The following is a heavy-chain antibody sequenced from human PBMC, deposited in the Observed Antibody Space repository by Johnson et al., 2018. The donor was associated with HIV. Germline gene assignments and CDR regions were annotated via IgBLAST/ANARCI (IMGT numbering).Heavy chain of an antibody. V-gene: IGHV3-30*14. J-gene: IGHJ3*02. CDR2: ISHDGSNK. D-gene: IGHD2-21*02. CDR1: GFTFSSYA. CDR3: AAGDSHGGAFDI. Sequence: QVQLVESGGGVVQPGRSLSLSCAASGFTFSSYAMNWVRQAPGKGLEWVAVISHDGSNKYYADSVRGRFTISRDKSRNTLYLQMNNLRPEDTAVYYCAAGDSHGGAFDIWGQGTMVTVSS.